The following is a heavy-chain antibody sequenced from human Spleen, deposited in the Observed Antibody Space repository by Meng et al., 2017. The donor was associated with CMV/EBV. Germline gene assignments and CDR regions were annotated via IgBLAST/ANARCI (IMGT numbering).Heavy chain of an antibody. CDR1: GFTFSSCW. Sequence: ASGFTFSSCWMHWVRQVPGKGLVWVGRINGDGSGTIYADSVKGRFSISRDNGKNTVYLRMNSLRAGDTAVYYCARDYGYSYGYGFDYWGQGTLVTVSS. CDR2: INGDGSGT. D-gene: IGHD5-18*01. CDR3: ARDYGYSYGYGFDY. J-gene: IGHJ4*02. V-gene: IGHV3-74*01.